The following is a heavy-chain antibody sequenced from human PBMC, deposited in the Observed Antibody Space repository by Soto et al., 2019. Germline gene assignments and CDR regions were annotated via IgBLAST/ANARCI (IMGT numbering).Heavy chain of an antibody. CDR1: GGTFSSYA. CDR2: IIPIFGTA. V-gene: IGHV1-69*13. D-gene: IGHD2-15*01. CDR3: ARARTGYCSGGSCDAVEEIDY. Sequence: ASVKVSCKASGGTFSSYAISWVRQAPGQGLEWMGGIIPIFGTANYAQKFQGRVTITADESTSTAYMELSSLRSEDTAVYYCARARTGYCSGGSCDAVEEIDYWGQGTLVTVSS. J-gene: IGHJ4*02.